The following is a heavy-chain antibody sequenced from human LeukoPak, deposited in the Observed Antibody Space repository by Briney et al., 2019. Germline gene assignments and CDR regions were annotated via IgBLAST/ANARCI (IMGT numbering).Heavy chain of an antibody. CDR2: ISAYNGNT. V-gene: IGHV1-18*04. CDR3: ARDYGSGSYWFDY. J-gene: IGHJ4*02. D-gene: IGHD3-10*01. Sequence: GASVKVSFKSSGYTFTSYGISWVRQAPGQGLDWVGWISAYNGNTNYAQKLQGRVTMTTDTSTSTAYMELRSLRSDDTAVYYCARDYGSGSYWFDYWGQGTLVTVSS. CDR1: GYTFTSYG.